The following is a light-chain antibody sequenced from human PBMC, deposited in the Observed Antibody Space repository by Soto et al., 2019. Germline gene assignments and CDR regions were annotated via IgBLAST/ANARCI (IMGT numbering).Light chain of an antibody. V-gene: IGKV4-1*01. CDR3: QQYYSTPRT. CDR1: HTVLYSSSNKNH. Sequence: DIVMTHSPDSLSVSLGETATINCKSSHTVLYSSSNKNHLAWYQQRPGQPPKLLLSWASTPESRVPGRFSSSGFGTDFTLSIGSLQAEDVAVYYCQQYYSTPRTFGQGTKVDIK. CDR2: WAS. J-gene: IGKJ1*01.